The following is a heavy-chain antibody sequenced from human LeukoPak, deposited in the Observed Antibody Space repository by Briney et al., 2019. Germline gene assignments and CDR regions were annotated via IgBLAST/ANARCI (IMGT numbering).Heavy chain of an antibody. V-gene: IGHV3-7*01. CDR3: ARTTMIVVVRAFDI. Sequence: PGGSLRLSFAASGFTFSSYWMSWFGQAPGKGREWVANIKQDGSEKYYVDSVKGRFTISRDNAKNSLYLQMNSLRAEDTAVYYCARTTMIVVVRAFDIWGQGTMVTVSS. CDR2: IKQDGSEK. CDR1: GFTFSSYW. D-gene: IGHD3-22*01. J-gene: IGHJ3*02.